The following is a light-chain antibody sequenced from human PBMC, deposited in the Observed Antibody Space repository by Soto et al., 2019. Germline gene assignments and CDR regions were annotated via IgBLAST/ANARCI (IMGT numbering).Light chain of an antibody. CDR1: QGISSY. V-gene: IGKV1-8*01. J-gene: IGKJ5*01. CDR3: QQYYSYPIT. Sequence: AIRMTQSPSALSASTVDRFIVSLRASQGISSYLAWYQQKPGKAPKLLIYAASTLQSGVPSRFSGSGSGTDFTLTISCLQSEDFATYYCQQYYSYPITFGQGTRLEIK. CDR2: AAS.